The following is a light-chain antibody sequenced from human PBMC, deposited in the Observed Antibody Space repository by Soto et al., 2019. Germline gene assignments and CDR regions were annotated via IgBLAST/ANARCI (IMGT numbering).Light chain of an antibody. CDR1: QGISNY. CDR2: AAS. CDR3: QKYNNAPRM. J-gene: IGKJ1*01. Sequence: DIQMTQSPSSLSASVGDTVTITCRASQGISNYLAWYQQKPGQVPNLLIYAASTLQSGVSSRFSGSGSGTVFTLTISSLLPEDVATYYCQKYNNAPRMFGQVTKVEI. V-gene: IGKV1-27*01.